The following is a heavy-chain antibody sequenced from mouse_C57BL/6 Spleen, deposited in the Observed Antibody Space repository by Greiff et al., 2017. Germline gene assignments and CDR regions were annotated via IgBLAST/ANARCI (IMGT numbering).Heavy chain of an antibody. D-gene: IGHD3-2*01. J-gene: IGHJ3*01. CDR1: GFTFSNYY. Sequence: EVQRVESEGGLVQPGSSMKLSCTASGFTFSNYYMAWVRQVPDKGLEWVANIHYDDSSTFYLDYLKSRVIISVDKAKNILYLQLSSLTSEDTATYYCAKRDSSVSLAYWGQGTLVTVSA. CDR3: AKRDSSVSLAY. V-gene: IGHV5-16*01. CDR2: IHYDDSST.